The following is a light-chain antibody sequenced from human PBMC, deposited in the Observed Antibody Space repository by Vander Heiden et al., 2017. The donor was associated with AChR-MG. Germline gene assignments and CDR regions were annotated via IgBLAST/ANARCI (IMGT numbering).Light chain of an antibody. CDR3: MQYAQDPRLT. CDR2: EVS. V-gene: IGKV2D-26*03. CDR1: QSLLHSDGYTY. J-gene: IGKJ4*01. Sequence: EIVMTQTPLSLSITPGEQASMSCRSSQSLLHSDGYTYLYWFLQKARPGSTLLIYEVSNRFSGVPDRFSGSGSGTDFTLKISRVEAEDFGVYYCMQYAQDPRLTFGGGTKVEIK.